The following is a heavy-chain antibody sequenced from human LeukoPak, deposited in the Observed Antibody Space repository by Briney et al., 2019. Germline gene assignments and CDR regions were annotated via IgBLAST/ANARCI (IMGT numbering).Heavy chain of an antibody. V-gene: IGHV3-11*04. CDR1: GFIFGEHY. Sequence: PGGSLRLSCAASGFIFGEHYMSWIRQAPGKGLECISYISSSGFTIYYADSVKGRFTISRDNAKDSLYLQMNSLRVEDTALYYCAGNKERFDPWGQGTLVTVSS. CDR2: ISSSGFTI. CDR3: AGNKERFDP. J-gene: IGHJ5*02.